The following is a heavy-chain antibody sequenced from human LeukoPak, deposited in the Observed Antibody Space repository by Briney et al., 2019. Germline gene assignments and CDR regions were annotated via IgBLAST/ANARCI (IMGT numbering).Heavy chain of an antibody. J-gene: IGHJ4*02. Sequence: GSSVKVSCKASGGTFSSYAISWVRQAPGQGLEWMGRIIPIFGTADYAQKFQGRVTITTDESTSTAYMELSSLRSEDTAVYYCARDSSGYSRHFDYWGQGTLVTVSS. CDR1: GGTFSSYA. CDR3: ARDSSGYSRHFDY. D-gene: IGHD3-22*01. V-gene: IGHV1-69*05. CDR2: IIPIFGTA.